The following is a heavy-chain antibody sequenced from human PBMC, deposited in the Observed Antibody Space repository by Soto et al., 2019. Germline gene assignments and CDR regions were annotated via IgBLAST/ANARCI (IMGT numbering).Heavy chain of an antibody. CDR3: ARGPSAWPLQFDN. CDR2: IYYSGNT. D-gene: IGHD6-19*01. CDR1: GGSISSGGFY. V-gene: IGHV4-31*03. Sequence: SETLSLTCTVSGGSISSGGFYWSWIRQNPGKGLEWIGYIYYSGNTYYDPSLKSRVTISVDTSKNQFSLKLTSVTAADTAVYYCARGPSAWPLQFDNWGQGTLVTVSS. J-gene: IGHJ4*02.